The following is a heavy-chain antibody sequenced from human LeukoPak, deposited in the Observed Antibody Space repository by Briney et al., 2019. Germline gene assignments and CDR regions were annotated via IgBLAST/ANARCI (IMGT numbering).Heavy chain of an antibody. D-gene: IGHD2-2*01. CDR2: IIPIFGTA. V-gene: IGHV1-69*13. CDR1: GGTFSSYA. Sequence: SVKVSCKASGGTFSSYAISWVRQAPGQGLEWMGGIIPIFGTANYAQKFQGRVTITADESTSTAYMELSSLRSEDTAVYYCAGAQGYCSSTSCPYYFDYWGQGTLVTVSS. J-gene: IGHJ4*02. CDR3: AGAQGYCSSTSCPYYFDY.